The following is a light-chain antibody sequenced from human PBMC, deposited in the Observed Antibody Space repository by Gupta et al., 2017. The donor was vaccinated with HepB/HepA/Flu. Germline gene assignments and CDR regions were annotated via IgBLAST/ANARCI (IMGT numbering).Light chain of an antibody. Sequence: EIVLTQSPATLSLSAGETATLSCRASHSVTNTYFAWYQHKPGQHPRLPIYAASRRATVTPDRCSGSGSGTDFTLTISRLEPEDCAVYYCQQYGKSPPRTCGQGTKVELK. J-gene: IGKJ1*01. V-gene: IGKV3-20*01. CDR1: HSVTNTY. CDR2: AAS. CDR3: QQYGKSPPRT.